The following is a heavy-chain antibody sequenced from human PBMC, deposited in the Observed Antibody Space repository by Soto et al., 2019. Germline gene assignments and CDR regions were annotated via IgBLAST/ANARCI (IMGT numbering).Heavy chain of an antibody. CDR1: GGSISSTTHY. J-gene: IGHJ4*02. CDR3: ARYMGGTMGDY. D-gene: IGHD3-10*01. V-gene: IGHV4-39*01. CDR2: IYYNGYT. Sequence: QLQLQESGPGLVQPSETLSLTCTVSGGSISSTTHYWGWIRQPPGKGLEWVGSIYYNGYTHYNPSLKSRVTISLDTSKNQFSLRLISVTAADTAVYYCARYMGGTMGDYWGQGTLVTVSS.